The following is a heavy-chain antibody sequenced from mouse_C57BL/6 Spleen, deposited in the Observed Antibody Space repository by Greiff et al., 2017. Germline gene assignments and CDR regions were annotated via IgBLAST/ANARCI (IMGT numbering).Heavy chain of an antibody. J-gene: IGHJ3*01. V-gene: IGHV1-64*01. CDR2: IHPNSGST. CDR3: ARKDGSSPAWFAY. Sequence: VQLQQPGAELVKPGASVKLSCKASGYTFTSYWMHWVKQRPGQGLEWIGMIHPNSGSTNYNEKFKSKATLTVDKSSSTAYMQLSSLTSEDSAVYYGARKDGSSPAWFAYWGQGTLVTVSA. D-gene: IGHD1-1*01. CDR1: GYTFTSYW.